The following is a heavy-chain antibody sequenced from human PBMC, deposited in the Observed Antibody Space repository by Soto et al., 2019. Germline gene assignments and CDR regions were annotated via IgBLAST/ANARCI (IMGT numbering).Heavy chain of an antibody. Sequence: PGGSLRLSCAASGFTFSDYYMSWIRQAPGKGLEWVSYISSSGSTIYYADSVKGRFTISRDNAKNSLYLQMNSLRAEDTAVYYCASLLLWFGVMDYMDVWGKGTTVTVSS. D-gene: IGHD3-10*01. CDR1: GFTFSDYY. J-gene: IGHJ6*03. V-gene: IGHV3-11*01. CDR2: ISSSGSTI. CDR3: ASLLLWFGVMDYMDV.